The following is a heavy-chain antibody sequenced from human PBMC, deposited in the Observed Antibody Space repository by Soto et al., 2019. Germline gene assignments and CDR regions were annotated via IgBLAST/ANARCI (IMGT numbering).Heavy chain of an antibody. CDR3: AKDLYDYGKIHLPDY. V-gene: IGHV3-30*18. D-gene: IGHD4-17*01. Sequence: PGGSLRLSCAASGFTFSSYGMHWVRQAPGKGLEWVAVISYDGSNKYYADSVKGRFTISRDNSKNTLYLQMNSLRAEDTAVYYCAKDLYDYGKIHLPDYWGQGTLVTVSS. CDR1: GFTFSSYG. CDR2: ISYDGSNK. J-gene: IGHJ4*02.